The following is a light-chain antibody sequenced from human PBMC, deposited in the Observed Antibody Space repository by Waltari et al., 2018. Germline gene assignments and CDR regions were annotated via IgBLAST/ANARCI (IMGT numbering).Light chain of an antibody. CDR1: QTVSST. Sequence: ETVMTQSPATLSVSPGERATLSCRTSQTVSSTLAWYQQQPGQAPRLLIYGASTRATGIPARFSGSGSVKQFTLTISSLQSEDFAVYHCQQYNNWPPWTFGQGTKVEIK. CDR3: QQYNNWPPWT. CDR2: GAS. J-gene: IGKJ1*01. V-gene: IGKV3-15*01.